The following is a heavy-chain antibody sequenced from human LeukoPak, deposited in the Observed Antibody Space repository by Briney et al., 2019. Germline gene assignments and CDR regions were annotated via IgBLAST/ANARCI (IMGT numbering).Heavy chain of an antibody. Sequence: ASVKVSCKASGYTFTDYYIHWVRQAHGQGLEGMAWINPSNGDTNYAQKFQGRVTMTRDTSISTVYMELTRLISDDTAVYYCARVGSSGWYVHPTLDYWGQGTLVTVSS. D-gene: IGHD6-19*01. CDR3: ARVGSSGWYVHPTLDY. J-gene: IGHJ4*02. CDR1: GYTFTDYY. CDR2: INPSNGDT. V-gene: IGHV1-2*02.